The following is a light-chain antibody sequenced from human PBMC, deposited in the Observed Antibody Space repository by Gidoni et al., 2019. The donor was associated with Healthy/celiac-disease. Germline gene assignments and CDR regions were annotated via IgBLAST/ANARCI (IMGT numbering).Light chain of an antibody. CDR1: SSDVGSYNL. J-gene: IGLJ1*01. V-gene: IGLV2-23*02. Sequence: QSALTQPASVSGSPGQSITISCTGTSSDVGSYNLVSWSHQHPGKAPKLLIHEVSKRPPGVSNRFSGSKSGNTASMTISGLQAEDEADYYCCSYAGSSTLYVFGTGTKVTVL. CDR2: EVS. CDR3: CSYAGSSTLYV.